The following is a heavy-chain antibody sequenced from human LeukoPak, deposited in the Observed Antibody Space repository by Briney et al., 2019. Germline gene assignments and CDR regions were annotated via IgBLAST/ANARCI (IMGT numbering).Heavy chain of an antibody. Sequence: GASVKVSCKASGYTFTSYGISWVRQAPGQGLEWMGWINAGNGNTKYSQKFQGRVTITRDTSASTAYMELSSLRSEDTAVYYCARGPSGRYAMDYYGMDVWGQGTTVTVSS. CDR2: INAGNGNT. V-gene: IGHV1-3*01. CDR3: ARGPSGRYAMDYYGMDV. J-gene: IGHJ6*02. CDR1: GYTFTSYG. D-gene: IGHD2-8*01.